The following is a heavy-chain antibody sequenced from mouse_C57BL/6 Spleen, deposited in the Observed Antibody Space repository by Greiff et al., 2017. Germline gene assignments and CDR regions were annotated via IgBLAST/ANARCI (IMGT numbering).Heavy chain of an antibody. Sequence: VHVKQSGAELVRPGASVKLSCTASGFNIKDYYMHWVKQRPEQGLEWIGRIDPEDGDTEYAPKFQGKATMTADTSSNTAYLQLSSLTSEDTAVYYCTTSTVVAKGWFAYWGQGTLVTVSA. J-gene: IGHJ3*01. CDR1: GFNIKDYY. CDR3: TTSTVVAKGWFAY. CDR2: IDPEDGDT. V-gene: IGHV14-1*01. D-gene: IGHD1-1*01.